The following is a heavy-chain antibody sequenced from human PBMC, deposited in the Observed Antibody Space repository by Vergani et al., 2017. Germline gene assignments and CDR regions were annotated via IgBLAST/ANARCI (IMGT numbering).Heavy chain of an antibody. CDR1: GFTFSSYG. CDR2: IRYDGSNK. J-gene: IGHJ4*02. D-gene: IGHD6-19*01. V-gene: IGHV3-30*02. Sequence: QVQLVESGGGVVQPGGSLRLSCAASGFTFSSYGMHWVRQAPGKGLEWVAFIRYDGSNKYYADSVKGRFTISRDNSKNTLYLQMNSLRAEDTAVYYCAKDSGSGGWYDGGCSDYWGQGTLVTVSS. CDR3: AKDSGSGGWYDGGCSDY.